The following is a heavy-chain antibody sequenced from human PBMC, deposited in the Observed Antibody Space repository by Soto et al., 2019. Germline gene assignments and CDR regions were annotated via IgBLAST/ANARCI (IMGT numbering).Heavy chain of an antibody. D-gene: IGHD5-12*01. J-gene: IGHJ4*02. Sequence: QVQLQESGPGLVKPSQTLSLTCTVSGGSISSGGDYWSWIRQHPGKGLEWIGYIYYSGSTYYNPSLMSRVNISVDTSKNQFSLKLSSVTAADTAVYYCARTFERGYSGYDYLSLDHWGQGTLVTVSS. V-gene: IGHV4-31*03. CDR1: GGSISSGGDY. CDR3: ARTFERGYSGYDYLSLDH. CDR2: IYYSGST.